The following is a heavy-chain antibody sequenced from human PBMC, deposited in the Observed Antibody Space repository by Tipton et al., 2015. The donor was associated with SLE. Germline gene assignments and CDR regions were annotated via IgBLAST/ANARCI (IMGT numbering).Heavy chain of an antibody. J-gene: IGHJ4*02. CDR3: AKDFGPWYSSGWYGIDY. CDR1: GFTFDDYT. Sequence: SLRLSCAASGFTFDDYTMHWVRQAPGKGLEWVSLISWEGGSTYYADSVKGRFTISRDNSKNSLYLQMNSLRTEDTALYYCAKDFGPWYSSGWYGIDYWGQGTLVTVSS. D-gene: IGHD6-19*01. CDR2: ISWEGGST. V-gene: IGHV3-43*01.